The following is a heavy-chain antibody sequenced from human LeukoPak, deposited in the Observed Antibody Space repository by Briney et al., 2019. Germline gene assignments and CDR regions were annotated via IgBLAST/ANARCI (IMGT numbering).Heavy chain of an antibody. V-gene: IGHV3-7*03. Sequence: GGSLRLSCAASGFIFSNYAMTWVRQAPGKGLEWVANTKQDGSERYYVDSVKGRFTISRDNAKNSLYLQMNSLRAEDTAVYYCARDKIVGATNFDYWGQGTLVTVSS. CDR2: TKQDGSER. J-gene: IGHJ4*02. D-gene: IGHD1-26*01. CDR1: GFIFSNYA. CDR3: ARDKIVGATNFDY.